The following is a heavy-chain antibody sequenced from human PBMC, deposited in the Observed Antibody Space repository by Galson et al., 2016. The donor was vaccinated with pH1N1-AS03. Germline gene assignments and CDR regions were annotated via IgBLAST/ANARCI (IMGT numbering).Heavy chain of an antibody. V-gene: IGHV3-30*02. Sequence: SLRRSCATSGFTFSSYGMHWVRQAPGKGLEWVAFIRYDGINKYYADSVKGRFTISRDNSKNTLYLQMNSLRAGDTAVYFCAKWASGYSSGWYYFDYWGQGTLVIVSS. CDR2: IRYDGINK. D-gene: IGHD6-19*01. CDR3: AKWASGYSSGWYYFDY. J-gene: IGHJ4*02. CDR1: GFTFSSYG.